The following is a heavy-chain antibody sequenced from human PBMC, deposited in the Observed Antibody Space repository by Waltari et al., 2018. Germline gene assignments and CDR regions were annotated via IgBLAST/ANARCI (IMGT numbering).Heavy chain of an antibody. J-gene: IGHJ4*02. CDR3: ARGYPFSFYGSGTYYNVYDY. D-gene: IGHD3-10*01. CDR1: GGSISSGSYY. V-gene: IGHV4-61*09. CDR2: IYTSGSS. Sequence: QVQLQESGPGLVKPSQTLSLTCTVSGGSISSGSYYWSWIRQPAGKGLEWIGYIYTSGSSNYNPSLKSRVTISVDTSKNQFSLKLSSVTAADTAVYYCARGYPFSFYGSGTYYNVYDYWGQGTLVTVSS.